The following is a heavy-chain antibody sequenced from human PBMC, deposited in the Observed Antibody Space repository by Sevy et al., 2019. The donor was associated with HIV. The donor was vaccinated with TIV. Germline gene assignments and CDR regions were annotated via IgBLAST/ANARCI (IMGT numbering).Heavy chain of an antibody. CDR1: GYTLTKLS. D-gene: IGHD3-22*01. J-gene: IGHJ4*02. CDR3: ASGREYYYGNSGYFDY. Sequence: ASVKVSCKVSGYTLTKLSMHWVRQASGKGLEWMGGFDPEDGETIYAQKFQDRITMTEDTSTDTAYMELNSLRSEDTAVYYCASGREYYYGNSGYFDYWGQGTLVTVSS. CDR2: FDPEDGET. V-gene: IGHV1-24*01.